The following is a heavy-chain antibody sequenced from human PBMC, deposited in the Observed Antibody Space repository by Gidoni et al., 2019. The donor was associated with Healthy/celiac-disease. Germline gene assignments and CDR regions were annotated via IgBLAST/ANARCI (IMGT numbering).Heavy chain of an antibody. Sequence: QVQLQESGPGLVKPSETLSLTCTGSGGSISSSYWSWIRQPPGKGLEWIGYIYYSGSTNYNPSLKRRVTISVDTSKNQFSLKLSSVTAADTAVYYCARPGVPGRQKKYWSFDLWGRGTLVTVSS. D-gene: IGHD3-10*01. CDR3: ARPGVPGRQKKYWSFDL. CDR1: GGSISSSY. J-gene: IGHJ2*01. CDR2: IYYSGST. V-gene: IGHV4-59*08.